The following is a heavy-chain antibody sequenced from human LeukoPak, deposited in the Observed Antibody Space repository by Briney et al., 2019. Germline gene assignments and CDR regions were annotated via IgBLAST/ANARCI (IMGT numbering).Heavy chain of an antibody. Sequence: SQTLSLTCTVSGGSISSGGYYWSWIRQHPGKGLEWIGYIYYSGSTYYNPSLKSRVTISVGTSKNQFSLKLSSVTAADTAVYYCAREVVAATYNWFDPWGQGTLVTVSS. V-gene: IGHV4-31*03. CDR2: IYYSGST. CDR1: GGSISSGGYY. CDR3: AREVVAATYNWFDP. D-gene: IGHD2-15*01. J-gene: IGHJ5*02.